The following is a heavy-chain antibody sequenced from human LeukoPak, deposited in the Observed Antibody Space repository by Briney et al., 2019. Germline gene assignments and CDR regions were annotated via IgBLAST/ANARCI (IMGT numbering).Heavy chain of an antibody. Sequence: PSETLSLTCAVYGGSFSGYYWSWIRQPPGKGLEWIGEINHSGSTNYNPSLKSRVTISVDTSKNQFSLKLSSVTATDTAVYCCARGPSSGYLNWFDPWGQGTLVTVSS. CDR3: ARGPSSGYLNWFDP. D-gene: IGHD3-22*01. CDR2: INHSGST. CDR1: GGSFSGYY. V-gene: IGHV4-34*01. J-gene: IGHJ5*02.